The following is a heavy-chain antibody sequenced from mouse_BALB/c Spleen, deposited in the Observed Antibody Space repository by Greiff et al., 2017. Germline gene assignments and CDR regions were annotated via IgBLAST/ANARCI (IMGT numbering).Heavy chain of an antibody. CDR3: ARGGPRDYFDY. CDR1: GFTFSDYY. Sequence: VQLKESGGGLVKPGGSLKLSCAASGFTFSDYYMYWVRQTPEKRLEWVATISDGGSYTYYPDSVKGRFTISRDNAKNNLYLQMSSLKSEDTAMYYCARGGPRDYFDYWGQGTTLTVSS. J-gene: IGHJ2*01. D-gene: IGHD1-1*02. CDR2: ISDGGSYT. V-gene: IGHV5-4*02.